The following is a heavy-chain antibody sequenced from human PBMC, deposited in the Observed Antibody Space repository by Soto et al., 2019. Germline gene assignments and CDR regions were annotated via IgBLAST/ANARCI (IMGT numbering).Heavy chain of an antibody. CDR3: AKGSVYGMDV. V-gene: IGHV3-30*18. Sequence: QVQLVESGGGVVQPGRSLRLSCAASGFTFSSYGMHWVRQAPGKGLEWVAVISYDGSNKYYADSVKGRFTISRDNSKNTLYLQMNGLRAEDSSVYYCAKGSVYGMDVWGQGTTVTVSS. CDR1: GFTFSSYG. CDR2: ISYDGSNK. J-gene: IGHJ6*02.